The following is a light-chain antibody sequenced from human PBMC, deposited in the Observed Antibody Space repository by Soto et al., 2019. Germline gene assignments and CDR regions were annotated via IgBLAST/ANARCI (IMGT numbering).Light chain of an antibody. J-gene: IGLJ2*01. CDR2: DDT. CDR1: NSNIGTGYG. Sequence: QSVLTQPPSVTGAPGQRVTISCTWNNSNIGTGYGVHWYQQFQGTAPRLLSYDDTNRPSGVPDRFSVSKSGTSASLAITGLQAEDEADYYCQSYDSSRFGLIFGGGTKLTVL. CDR3: QSYDSSRFGLI. V-gene: IGLV1-40*01.